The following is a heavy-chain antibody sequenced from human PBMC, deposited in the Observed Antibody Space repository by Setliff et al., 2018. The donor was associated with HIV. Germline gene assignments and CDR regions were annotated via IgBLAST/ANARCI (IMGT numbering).Heavy chain of an antibody. J-gene: IGHJ4*02. D-gene: IGHD6-19*01. Sequence: SETLSLTCTVSGGSIKSSSDYWGWIRQPPGKGLEWIGTIYYSGSTYYNPSLKSRVTISVDTSKNQFSLKLSSVTAADTTVYYCATMGRRGWFIDYWGQGTLVTVSS. CDR1: GGSIKSSSDY. CDR2: IYYSGST. CDR3: ATMGRRGWFIDY. V-gene: IGHV4-39*01.